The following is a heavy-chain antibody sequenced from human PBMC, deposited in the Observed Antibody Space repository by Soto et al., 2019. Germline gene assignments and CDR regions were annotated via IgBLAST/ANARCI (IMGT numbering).Heavy chain of an antibody. D-gene: IGHD2-2*01. V-gene: IGHV3-23*01. Sequence: GGSLRLSCAASGFTFSSYAMSRVRQDPGKGLEWVSAISGSGGSTYYADSVKGRFTISRGNSKNTLYLQMNSLRSEDTAVYYCARAYPWALGYCSSTSCPGHYYGMDVWGQGTTVTVSS. J-gene: IGHJ6*02. CDR2: ISGSGGST. CDR3: ARAYPWALGYCSSTSCPGHYYGMDV. CDR1: GFTFSSYA.